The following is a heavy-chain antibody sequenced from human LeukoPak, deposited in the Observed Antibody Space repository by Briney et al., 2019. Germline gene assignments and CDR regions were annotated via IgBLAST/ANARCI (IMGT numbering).Heavy chain of an antibody. V-gene: IGHV4-30-4*08. CDR1: DGSIRSYY. CDR2: IYYSGST. J-gene: IGHJ4*02. CDR3: ASVPSIIYYGSGSYYNRATNYFDY. Sequence: SETLSLTCTVSDGSIRSYYWNWIRQPPGKGLEWIGYIYYSGSTYYNPSLKSRVTISVDTSKNQFSLKLSSVTAADTAVYYCASVPSIIYYGSGSYYNRATNYFDYWGQGTLVTVSS. D-gene: IGHD3-10*01.